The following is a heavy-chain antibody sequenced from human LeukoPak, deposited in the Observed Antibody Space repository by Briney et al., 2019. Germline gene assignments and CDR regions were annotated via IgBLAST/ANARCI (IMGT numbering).Heavy chain of an antibody. Sequence: PSQTLSLTCTVSGGSISSGDYYWSWIRQPPGKGLEWIGYIYYSGSTNYNPSLKSRVTISVDTSKNQFSLKLSSVTAADTAVYYCARDYYDSGEAFDIWGQGTMVTVSS. CDR3: ARDYYDSGEAFDI. CDR2: IYYSGST. D-gene: IGHD3-22*01. CDR1: GGSISSGDYY. V-gene: IGHV4-30-4*01. J-gene: IGHJ3*02.